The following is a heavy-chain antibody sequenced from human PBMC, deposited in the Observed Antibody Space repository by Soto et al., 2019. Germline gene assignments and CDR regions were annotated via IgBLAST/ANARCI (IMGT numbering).Heavy chain of an antibody. CDR2: FYYTGST. CDR1: GASVSSGNYY. Sequence: QVQLQESGPGLVKPSETLSLTCTVSGASVSSGNYYWSWLRQPPGKGLEWIGYFYYTGSTNYNPSLKSRVTISVDTSKNQFSLKLSSVTAADTAVYYCARGATQLYAFDIWGQGTMVTVSS. CDR3: ARGATQLYAFDI. V-gene: IGHV4-61*01. J-gene: IGHJ3*02. D-gene: IGHD3-10*01.